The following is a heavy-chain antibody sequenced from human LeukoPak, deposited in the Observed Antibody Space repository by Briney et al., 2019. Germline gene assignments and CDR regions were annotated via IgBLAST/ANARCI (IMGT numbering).Heavy chain of an antibody. CDR2: IWYDGSNK. CDR3: ARDPIRGIAARPGWFDP. D-gene: IGHD6-6*01. CDR1: GFTLSSYG. J-gene: IGHJ5*02. V-gene: IGHV3-33*01. Sequence: GGSLRLSCAASGFTLSSYGMHWVRQAPGKGLEWVAVIWYDGSNKYYADSVKGRFTISRDNSKNTLYLQMNSLRAEDTAVYYCARDPIRGIAARPGWFDPWGQGTLVTVSS.